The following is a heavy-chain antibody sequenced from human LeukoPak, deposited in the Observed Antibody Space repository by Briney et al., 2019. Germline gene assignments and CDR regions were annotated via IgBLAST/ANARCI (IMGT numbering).Heavy chain of an antibody. CDR2: INAGNGNT. V-gene: IGHV1-3*01. J-gene: IGHJ5*02. D-gene: IGHD3-10*01. CDR3: ARGPRGWFDP. CDR1: GYTFTSYA. Sequence: ASVKVSCKASGYTFTSYAMHWVRQAPGQRLEWMGWINAGNGNTKYSQKFQGRVTMTRNTSISTAYMELSSLRSEDTAVYYCARGPRGWFDPWGQGTLVTVSS.